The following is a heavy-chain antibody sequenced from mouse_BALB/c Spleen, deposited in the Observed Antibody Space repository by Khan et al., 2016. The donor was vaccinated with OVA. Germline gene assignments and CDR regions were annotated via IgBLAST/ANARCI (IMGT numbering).Heavy chain of an antibody. CDR1: GYTFTAYD. V-gene: IGHV1S56*01. CDR3: AREGLREVGMDY. D-gene: IGHD2-4*01. Sequence: QVQLKQSGPELVKPGALVKISCKASGYTFTAYDINWVKQRPGQGPEWIGWIYPGDGDTRYNENFKGKATLTADKSSNTAYMQLSSLPSEDSAGYCCAREGLREVGMDYWGQGNSVSVSS. CDR2: IYPGDGDT. J-gene: IGHJ4*01.